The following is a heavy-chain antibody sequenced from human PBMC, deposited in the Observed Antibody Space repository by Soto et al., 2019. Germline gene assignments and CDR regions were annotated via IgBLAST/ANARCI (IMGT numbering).Heavy chain of an antibody. CDR3: ARDGITMVRGVTDAFDI. J-gene: IGHJ3*02. CDR1: GGSISSGGYY. Sequence: PSETLSLTCTVSGGSISSGGYYWSWIRQHPGKGLEWIGYIYYSGSTYYNPSLKSRVTISVDTSKNQFSLKLSSVTAADTAVYYCARDGITMVRGVTDAFDIWGQGTRVTVSS. CDR2: IYYSGST. V-gene: IGHV4-31*03. D-gene: IGHD3-10*01.